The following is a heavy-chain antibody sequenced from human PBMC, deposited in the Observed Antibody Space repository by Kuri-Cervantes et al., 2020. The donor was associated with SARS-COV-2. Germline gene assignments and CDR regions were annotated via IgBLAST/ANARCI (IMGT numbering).Heavy chain of an antibody. D-gene: IGHD1-1*01. V-gene: IGHV3-66*02. CDR1: GFTVSSNY. CDR2: IYSGGST. Sequence: GESLKISCAASGFTVSSNYMSWVRQAPGKGLEWVSVIYSGGSTYYADSVKGRFTISRDNSKNTLYLQMNSLRAEDTAVYYCARDLGTIQGHDYWGQGTLVTVSS. J-gene: IGHJ4*02. CDR3: ARDLGTIQGHDY.